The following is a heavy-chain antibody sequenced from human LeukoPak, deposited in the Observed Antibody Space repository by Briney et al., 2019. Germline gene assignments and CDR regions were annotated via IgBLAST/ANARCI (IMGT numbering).Heavy chain of an antibody. D-gene: IGHD5-18*01. CDR3: ARGIQLWYMVPDY. J-gene: IGHJ4*02. CDR2: ISYDGSNK. CDR1: GFTFSSYG. V-gene: IGHV3-30*03. Sequence: PGGSLRLSCAASGFTFSSYGMHWVRQAPGKGLEWVAVISYDGSNKYYADSVKGRFTISRDNSKNTLYLQMNSLRAEDTAVYYCARGIQLWYMVPDYWGQGTLVTVSS.